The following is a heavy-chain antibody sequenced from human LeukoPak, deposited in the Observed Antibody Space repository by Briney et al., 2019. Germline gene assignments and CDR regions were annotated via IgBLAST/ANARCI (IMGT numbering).Heavy chain of an antibody. CDR1: GGSISSYY. CDR2: IYTSGST. D-gene: IGHD3-10*01. Sequence: PSETLSLTCTVSGGSISSYYWSWIRQPAGKGLEWIGRIYTSGSTNYNPSLKSRVTMSVDTSKNQFSLKLSSVTAADTAVYYCARNYGSGRYNWFDPWGQGTLVTVSS. V-gene: IGHV4-4*07. J-gene: IGHJ5*02. CDR3: ARNYGSGRYNWFDP.